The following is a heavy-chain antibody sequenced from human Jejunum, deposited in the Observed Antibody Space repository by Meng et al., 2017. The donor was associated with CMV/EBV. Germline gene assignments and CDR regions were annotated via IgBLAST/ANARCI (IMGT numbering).Heavy chain of an antibody. J-gene: IGHJ4*02. CDR1: WFPFSSHY. Sequence: AVSWFPFSSHYMRWFRQAPGKVLVWVSSITSDSGYMFYADSVKGRFTISRDNAKKSLYLQMNSLRVADTAVYYCATDYRLGAGPNWGQGTRVTVSS. CDR3: ATDYRLGAGPN. CDR2: ITSDSGYM. V-gene: IGHV3-21*01. D-gene: IGHD6-13*01.